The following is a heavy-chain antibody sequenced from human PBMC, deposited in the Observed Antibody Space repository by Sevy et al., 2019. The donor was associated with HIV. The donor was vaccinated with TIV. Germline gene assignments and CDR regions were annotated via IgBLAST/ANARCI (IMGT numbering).Heavy chain of an antibody. CDR3: ARDVFLYWSSTSCLTYYYYYGMDV. CDR2: INPNSGGT. CDR1: GYTFTGYY. J-gene: IGHJ6*02. Sequence: ASVKVSCKASGYTFTGYYMHWVRQAPGQGLEWMGRINPNSGGTNYAQKFQGRVTMTRDTSISTAYMELSRLRSDDTAMYYCARDVFLYWSSTSCLTYYYYYGMDVWGQGTTVTVSS. V-gene: IGHV1-2*06. D-gene: IGHD2-2*01.